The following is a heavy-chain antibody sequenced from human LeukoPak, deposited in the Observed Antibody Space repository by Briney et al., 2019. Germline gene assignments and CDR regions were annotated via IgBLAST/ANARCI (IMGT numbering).Heavy chain of an antibody. CDR2: INPSGRI. J-gene: IGHJ6*03. Sequence: PSETLSLTCAVYGGSFSGYYWTWIRKAPGKGLEWIGEINPSGRISYNPSLKSRLTISVDASKNQFSLNLRSLTAADTAVYYCARGRQEVSMIVVVMTAVSYYLDVWGKGTTVTVS. V-gene: IGHV4-34*01. CDR3: ARGRQEVSMIVVVMTAVSYYLDV. CDR1: GGSFSGYY. D-gene: IGHD3-22*01.